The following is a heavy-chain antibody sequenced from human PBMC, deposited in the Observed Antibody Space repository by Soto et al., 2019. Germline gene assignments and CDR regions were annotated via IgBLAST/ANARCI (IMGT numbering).Heavy chain of an antibody. J-gene: IGHJ4*02. V-gene: IGHV4-34*01. CDR2: INHSGST. CDR3: ARSNSSSWYFDY. Sequence: PSETLSLTCAVYGGSFSGYYWSWIRQPPGKGLEWIGEINHSGSTNYNPSLKSRVTISVDTSKNQFSLKLSSVTAADTAVYYCARSNSSSWYFDYWGQGTLVTVS. D-gene: IGHD6-13*01. CDR1: GGSFSGYY.